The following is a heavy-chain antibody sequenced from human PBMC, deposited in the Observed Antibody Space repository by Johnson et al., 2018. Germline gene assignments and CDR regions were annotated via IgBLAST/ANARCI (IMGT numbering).Heavy chain of an antibody. CDR3: AKAIFGYASSGYHAFDI. CDR1: GFTFSSYS. D-gene: IGHD3-22*01. Sequence: QVQLQESGGGLVKPGGSLRLSCAASGFTFSSYSMHWVRQAPGKGLEWVAVIWYDGSNKYYADSVKGRFTISRDNSKNTLDLQMNSLRAEDTAVYYCAKAIFGYASSGYHAFDIWGQGTMVTVSS. J-gene: IGHJ3*02. V-gene: IGHV3-30*02. CDR2: IWYDGSNK.